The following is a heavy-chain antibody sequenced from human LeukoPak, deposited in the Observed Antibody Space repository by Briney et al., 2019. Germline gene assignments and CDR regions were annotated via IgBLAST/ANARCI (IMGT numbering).Heavy chain of an antibody. CDR2: INPNGGGT. Sequence: ASVKVSCKASGYTFTGYYMHWVRQAPGQGLEWMGRINPNGGGTNYAQKFQGRVTMTRNTSISTAYMELSRLRSDDTAVYYCASRGDSSGYRFDYWGQGTLVTVSS. J-gene: IGHJ4*02. CDR1: GYTFTGYY. CDR3: ASRGDSSGYRFDY. V-gene: IGHV1-2*06. D-gene: IGHD3-22*01.